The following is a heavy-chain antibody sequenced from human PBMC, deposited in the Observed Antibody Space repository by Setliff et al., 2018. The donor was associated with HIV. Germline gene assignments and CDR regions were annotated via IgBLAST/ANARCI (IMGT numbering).Heavy chain of an antibody. CDR3: ARGYGAAGGGY. Sequence: PSETLSLTCTVSGGSISSYYWSWIRQPPGKGLEWIGYIYTSGSTNYNPSLKSRVTISVDTSKNLFSLKLSSVTAADTAVYYCARGYGAAGGGYWGQGILVTVSS. J-gene: IGHJ4*02. D-gene: IGHD6-25*01. V-gene: IGHV4-4*08. CDR1: GGSISSYY. CDR2: IYTSGST.